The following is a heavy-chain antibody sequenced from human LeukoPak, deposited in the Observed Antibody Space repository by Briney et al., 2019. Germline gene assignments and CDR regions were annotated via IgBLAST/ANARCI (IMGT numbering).Heavy chain of an antibody. V-gene: IGHV1-2*02. CDR1: GYTFTGYY. CDR3: ARRWGLDYGMDV. CDR2: INPNSGGT. Sequence: ASVKVSCKASGYTFTGYYMHWARQAPGQGLEWMGWINPNSGGTNYAQKFQGRVTMTRDTSISTAYMELSRLRSDDTAVYYCARRWGLDYGMDVWGQGTTVTVSS. D-gene: IGHD2-21*01. J-gene: IGHJ6*02.